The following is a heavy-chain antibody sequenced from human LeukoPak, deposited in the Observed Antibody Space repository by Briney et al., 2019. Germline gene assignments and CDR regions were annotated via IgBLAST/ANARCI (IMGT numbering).Heavy chain of an antibody. Sequence: GRSLRLSCAASGFTFSSYGMHWVRQAPGKGLEWVAVISYDGSNKYYADSVKGRFTTSRDNSKNTLYLQMNSLRAEDTAVYYCAKTGYYDFWSGYYDYWGQGTLVTVSS. CDR3: AKTGYYDFWSGYYDY. J-gene: IGHJ4*02. CDR1: GFTFSSYG. D-gene: IGHD3-3*01. V-gene: IGHV3-30*18. CDR2: ISYDGSNK.